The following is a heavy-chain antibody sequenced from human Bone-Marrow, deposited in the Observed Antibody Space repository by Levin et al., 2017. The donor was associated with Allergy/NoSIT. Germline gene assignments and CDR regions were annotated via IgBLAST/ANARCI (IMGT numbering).Heavy chain of an antibody. CDR1: GYTVIDLS. CDR3: ATSMTYYDLSTGHYRGDV. J-gene: IGHJ6*02. V-gene: IGHV1-24*01. CDR2: FDLENVET. Sequence: PGGSLRLSCKVSGYTVIDLSMFWVRQAPGKGLEWMGGFDLENVETTYAQNSKGRVAMTEATPTDTAYMELSSLRSEDTAVYYCATSMTYYDLSTGHYRGDVWGQGTTVTVSS. D-gene: IGHD3-9*01.